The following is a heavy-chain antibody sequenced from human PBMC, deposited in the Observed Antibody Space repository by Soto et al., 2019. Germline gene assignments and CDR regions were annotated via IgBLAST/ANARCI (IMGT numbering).Heavy chain of an antibody. Sequence: EVQLVESGGGVVRPGGSLRLACVVSGFSLEEYGMSWVRQAPGKGPEWVSGMHRNGNSTGYADAVKGRFTISRDDAKHSLHLQMSSLRAEDTAFYYCARDHRWGYEYGDYGDSWGHGTLVTVSS. CDR1: GFSLEEYG. V-gene: IGHV3-20*04. J-gene: IGHJ5*01. CDR2: MHRNGNST. D-gene: IGHD4-17*01. CDR3: ARDHRWGYEYGDYGDS.